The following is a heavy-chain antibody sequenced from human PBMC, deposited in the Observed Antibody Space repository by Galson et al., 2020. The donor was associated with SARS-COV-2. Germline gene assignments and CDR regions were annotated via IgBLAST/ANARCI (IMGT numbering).Heavy chain of an antibody. V-gene: IGHV4-59*08. CDR2: IYYSGST. D-gene: IGHD1-26*01. J-gene: IGHJ6*02. CDR3: ARQAGAILYYGMDV. CDR1: GGSISSYY. Sequence: ASETLSLTCTASGGSISSYYWSWIRQPPGTGLEWIGYIYYSGSTNYNPSLKSRVTISVDTSKNQFSLKLSSVTAADTAVYYCARQAGAILYYGMDVWGQGTTVTVSS.